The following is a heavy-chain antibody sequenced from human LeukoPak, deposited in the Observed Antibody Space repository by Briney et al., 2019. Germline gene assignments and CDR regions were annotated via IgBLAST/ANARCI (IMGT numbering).Heavy chain of an antibody. CDR1: GGSISSSSYY. Sequence: KTSETLSLTCTVSGGSISSSSYYWGWIRQPPGKGLERIGNIYHSGNTYYNSSLKSRVTISVDTSKNQFSLRLTSVTAADTAVYYCASLRVPGDFDYWGQGTLVTVSS. D-gene: IGHD3-16*01. J-gene: IGHJ4*02. CDR3: ASLRVPGDFDY. V-gene: IGHV4-39*07. CDR2: IYHSGNT.